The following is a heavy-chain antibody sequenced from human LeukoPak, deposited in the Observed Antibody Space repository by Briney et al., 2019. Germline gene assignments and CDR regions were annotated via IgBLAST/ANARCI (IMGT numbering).Heavy chain of an antibody. Sequence: PGGSLRLSCAASGFTFSSYAMSWVRQAPGKGLEWVSAISGSGGSTYYADSVKGRFTISRDNSKNTLYLQMNSLRAEDTAVYYCAKSPGIAVAGPLYYFDYWGQGTLVTVSS. CDR3: AKSPGIAVAGPLYYFDY. CDR1: GFTFSSYA. CDR2: ISGSGGST. D-gene: IGHD6-19*01. J-gene: IGHJ4*02. V-gene: IGHV3-23*01.